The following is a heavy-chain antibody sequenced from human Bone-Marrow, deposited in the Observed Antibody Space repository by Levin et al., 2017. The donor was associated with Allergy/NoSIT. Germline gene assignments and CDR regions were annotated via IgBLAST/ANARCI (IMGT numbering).Heavy chain of an antibody. CDR3: ARDEYCSSVGCFRYFGMDV. D-gene: IGHD2-2*01. CDR1: GFSISSYS. CDR2: IGGGGESEDI. Sequence: QPGGSLRLSCAASGFSISSYSMIWVRQAPGKGLEWVSYIGGGGESEDISYADSVKGRFTISTDSAKNSLHLQLSSLRDEDTAVYYCARDEYCSSVGCFRYFGMDVWGQGTTVTVFS. J-gene: IGHJ6*02. V-gene: IGHV3-48*02.